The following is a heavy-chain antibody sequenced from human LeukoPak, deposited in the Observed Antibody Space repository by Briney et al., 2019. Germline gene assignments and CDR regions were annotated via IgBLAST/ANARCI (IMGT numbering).Heavy chain of an antibody. V-gene: IGHV4-59*01. Sequence: PSETLSLTCSVSGDSISSNYWSWMRQPPGKGLEWIGYIYYSGSTNYNPSLKSRVTMSVDTSKNQFSLNLSSVTAEDTAVYYCARSGEDYGDFFDYWGQGTLVTVSS. D-gene: IGHD4-17*01. CDR2: IYYSGST. J-gene: IGHJ4*02. CDR1: GDSISSNY. CDR3: ARSGEDYGDFFDY.